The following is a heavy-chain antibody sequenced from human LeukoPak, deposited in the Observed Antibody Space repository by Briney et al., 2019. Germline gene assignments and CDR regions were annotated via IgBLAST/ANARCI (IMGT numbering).Heavy chain of an antibody. CDR2: IYYSGST. Sequence: SETLSLTCTVSGGSFSGYYWSWIRQPPGKGLEWIGCIYYSGSTKYNPSLKSRVAISVDTSKKQFSLKMSSVTAADTAVYYCARDAYYYDSSGSRLFDYWGQGTLVTVSS. D-gene: IGHD3-22*01. J-gene: IGHJ4*02. V-gene: IGHV4-59*01. CDR3: ARDAYYYDSSGSRLFDY. CDR1: GGSFSGYY.